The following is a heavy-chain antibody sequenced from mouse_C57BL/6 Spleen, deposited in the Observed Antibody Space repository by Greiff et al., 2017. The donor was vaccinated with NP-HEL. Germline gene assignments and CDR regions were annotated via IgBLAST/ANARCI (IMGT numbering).Heavy chain of an antibody. CDR1: GYAFSSSW. CDR2: IYPGDGDT. D-gene: IGHD2-4*01. J-gene: IGHJ2*01. V-gene: IGHV1-82*01. Sequence: VKLQESGPELVKPGASVKISCKASGYAFSSSWMNWVKQRPGKGLEWIGRIYPGDGDTNYNGKFKGKATLTVDKSSSTAYMQLSSLTSEDSAVYYCARGDDYDLDYWGQGTTLTVSS. CDR3: ARGDDYDLDY.